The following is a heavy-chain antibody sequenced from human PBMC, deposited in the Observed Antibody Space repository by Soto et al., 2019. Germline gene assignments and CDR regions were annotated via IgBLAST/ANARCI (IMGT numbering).Heavy chain of an antibody. D-gene: IGHD5-18*01. CDR3: ARDQGQLWSGSRSHFDY. J-gene: IGHJ4*02. CDR2: ISAYNGNT. Sequence: ASVKVSCKASGYTFTSYGISWVRQAPGQGLEWMGWISAYNGNTNYAQKLQGRVTMTTDTSTSTAYMELRSLRSDDTAVYYCARDQGQLWSGSRSHFDYWGQGTLVTVSS. V-gene: IGHV1-18*01. CDR1: GYTFTSYG.